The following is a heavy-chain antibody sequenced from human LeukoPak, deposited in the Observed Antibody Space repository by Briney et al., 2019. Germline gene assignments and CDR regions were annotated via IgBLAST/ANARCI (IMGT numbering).Heavy chain of an antibody. CDR1: GFSFSTYS. D-gene: IGHD5-12*01. Sequence: PGGSLRFSCAASGFSFSTYSMNWVRQAPGKGLEWVSYITSSSSTIYYADSVKGRFTISRDNAKNSLYLQMNSLRAEDTAVYYCARDSRYSGYDSNSFDYWGQGTLVTVSS. CDR2: ITSSSSTI. CDR3: ARDSRYSGYDSNSFDY. V-gene: IGHV3-48*01. J-gene: IGHJ4*02.